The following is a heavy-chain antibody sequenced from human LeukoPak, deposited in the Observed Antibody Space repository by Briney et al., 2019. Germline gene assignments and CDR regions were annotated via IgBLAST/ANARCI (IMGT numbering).Heavy chain of an antibody. D-gene: IGHD4-17*01. CDR3: ARLSTVTTSFDY. J-gene: IGHJ4*02. CDR1: GGSISSYY. Sequence: PSETLSLTCTVPGGSISSYYWSWIRQPPGKGLEWIGYIYYSGSTNYNPSLKSRVTISVDTSKNQFSLKLSSVTAADTAVYYCARLSTVTTSFDYWGQGTLVTVSS. V-gene: IGHV4-59*12. CDR2: IYYSGST.